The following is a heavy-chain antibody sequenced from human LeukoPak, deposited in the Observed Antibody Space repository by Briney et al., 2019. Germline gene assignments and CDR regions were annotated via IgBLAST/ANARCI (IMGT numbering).Heavy chain of an antibody. CDR1: GASISFYY. V-gene: IGHV4-59*01. CDR3: ALDSSGWSDDSFDI. Sequence: SETLSLTCTVSGASISFYYWSWIRQPPGQGLEWLGYIYYSGSTNYNPSLKSRVTMSIDTSKNHFSLNLNSVTAADTAIYYCALDSSGWSDDSFDIWGQGTMVTVSS. J-gene: IGHJ3*02. CDR2: IYYSGST. D-gene: IGHD6-13*01.